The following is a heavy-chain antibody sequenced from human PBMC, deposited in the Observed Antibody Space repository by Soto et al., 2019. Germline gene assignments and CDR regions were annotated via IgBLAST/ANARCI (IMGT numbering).Heavy chain of an antibody. CDR1: GGTFRNYP. V-gene: IGHV1-69*02. Sequence: QVQLVQSGPEVKKPGSSVKVSCKASGGTFRNYPINWVRQAPGQGLEWMGSIFPLTDIPDDAQNFQARLTISADRSTSTAYMELNSLTSDDTAMYFCARGPLVVLNYFPSWGQGTLVTVSS. J-gene: IGHJ4*02. CDR3: ARGPLVVLNYFPS. CDR2: IFPLTDIP.